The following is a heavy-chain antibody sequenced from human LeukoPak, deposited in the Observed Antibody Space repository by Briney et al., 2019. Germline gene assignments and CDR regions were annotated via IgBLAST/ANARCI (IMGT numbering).Heavy chain of an antibody. CDR3: ARDRDMGGSSGYYTPLDY. V-gene: IGHV4-39*07. D-gene: IGHD3-22*01. J-gene: IGHJ4*02. Sequence: SETLSLTCTVSGGSISSSSYYWGWIRQPPGKGLEWIGSIYYSGSTYCNPSLKSRVTISVDTSKNQFSLKLSSVTAADTAVYYCARDRDMGGSSGYYTPLDYWGQGTLVTVSS. CDR2: IYYSGST. CDR1: GGSISSSSYY.